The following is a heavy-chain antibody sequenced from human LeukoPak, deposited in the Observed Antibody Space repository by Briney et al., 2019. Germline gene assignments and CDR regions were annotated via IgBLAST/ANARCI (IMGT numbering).Heavy chain of an antibody. V-gene: IGHV1-46*01. CDR2: INPSGGST. Sequence: ASVKVSCKASGYTFTSYYMHWVRQAPGQGLEWMGIINPSGGSTSYAQKFQGRVTMTRDTSTSTVYMDLSSLRYEDTAVYYCVRERERGTYFIWGQGTLVTVSS. CDR3: VRERERGTYFI. D-gene: IGHD3-10*01. J-gene: IGHJ4*02. CDR1: GYTFTSYY.